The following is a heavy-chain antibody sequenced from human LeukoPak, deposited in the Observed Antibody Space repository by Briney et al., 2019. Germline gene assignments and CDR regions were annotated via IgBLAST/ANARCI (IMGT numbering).Heavy chain of an antibody. CDR1: GGTFSSYA. J-gene: IGHJ4*02. CDR2: IIPIFGTA. CDR3: ASLSWGDFWSGEDY. Sequence: ASVKVSCKASGGTFSSYAISWVRQAPGQGLEWMGGIIPIFGTANYAQKFQGRVTITADESTSTAYMELSGLRSEDTAVYYCASLSWGDFWSGEDYWGQGTLVTVSS. D-gene: IGHD3-3*01. V-gene: IGHV1-69*13.